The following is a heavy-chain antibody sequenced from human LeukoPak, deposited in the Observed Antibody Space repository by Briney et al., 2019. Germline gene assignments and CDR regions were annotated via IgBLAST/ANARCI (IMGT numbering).Heavy chain of an antibody. Sequence: GGSLRLSCAASGFTVSSNYMSWVRQAPGKGLEWVSVIYSGGSTYYADSVKGRFTISRNNSKNTLYLQMNSLRAEDTAVYYCARDPLGSSGLIIGAFDIWGQGTMVTVSS. V-gene: IGHV3-66*01. CDR1: GFTVSSNY. D-gene: IGHD3-22*01. J-gene: IGHJ3*02. CDR3: ARDPLGSSGLIIGAFDI. CDR2: IYSGGST.